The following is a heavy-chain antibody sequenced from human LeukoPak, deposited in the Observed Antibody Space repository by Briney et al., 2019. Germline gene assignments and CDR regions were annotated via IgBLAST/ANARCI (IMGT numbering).Heavy chain of an antibody. D-gene: IGHD5-12*01. J-gene: IGHJ4*02. V-gene: IGHV4-39*01. CDR3: ARLSYSGYGGFDY. Sequence: SETLSLTCTVSGGSISSSYWGWIRQPPGKGLEWIGSIYYSGSTYYNPSLKSRVTISVDTSKNQFSLKLSSVTAADTAVYYCARLSYSGYGGFDYWGQGTLVTVSS. CDR2: IYYSGST. CDR1: GGSISSSY.